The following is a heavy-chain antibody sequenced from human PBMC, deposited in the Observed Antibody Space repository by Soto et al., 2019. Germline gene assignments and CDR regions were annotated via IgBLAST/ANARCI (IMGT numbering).Heavy chain of an antibody. CDR2: IRSNANSYAT. Sequence: PAGSLRLSCAASGFTFSGSAMHWCRQASGKGVEWVGRIRSNANSYATAYAASVKGRFTISRDDSKNTAYLQMNSLKTEDTAVYYCTLGGAIEDVWGKGTTVTVSS. V-gene: IGHV3-73*01. CDR3: TLGGAIEDV. J-gene: IGHJ6*04. D-gene: IGHD3-16*01. CDR1: GFTFSGSA.